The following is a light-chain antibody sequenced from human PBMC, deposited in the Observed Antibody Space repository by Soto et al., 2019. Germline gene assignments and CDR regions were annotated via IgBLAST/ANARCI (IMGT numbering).Light chain of an antibody. CDR1: SSNIGTNS. J-gene: IGLJ1*01. CDR3: SSYTCSSLYV. V-gene: IGLV1-44*01. Sequence: QSVLTQPPSASGTPGQRVTISCSGSSSNIGTNSVNWYQQLPETAPKLLIYSNNQRPSGVPDRFSGSKSGTSASLAISGLQSEDEADYYCSSYTCSSLYVFGTGTKVTVL. CDR2: SNN.